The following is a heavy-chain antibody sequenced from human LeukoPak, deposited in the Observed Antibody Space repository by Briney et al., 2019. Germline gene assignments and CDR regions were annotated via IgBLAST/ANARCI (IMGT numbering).Heavy chain of an antibody. CDR2: IAWDDDK. D-gene: IGHD3-10*01. Sequence: SGPTLVNPTQTLTLTCTFSGFSLSTTGMCVSWIRQSPGKALEWLALIAWDDDKYYSTSLKTRLTISKDASKNQVVLTMTNMDPVDTATYYCARTVGSRRDPTEFGPWGQGTLVAVSS. V-gene: IGHV2-70*01. CDR1: GFSLSTTGMC. CDR3: ARTVGSRRDPTEFGP. J-gene: IGHJ5*02.